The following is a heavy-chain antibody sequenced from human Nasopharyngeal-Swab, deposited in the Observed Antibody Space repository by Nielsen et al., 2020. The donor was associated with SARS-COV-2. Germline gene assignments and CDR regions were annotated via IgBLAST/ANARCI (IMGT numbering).Heavy chain of an antibody. J-gene: IGHJ4*02. CDR2: ISAFNANT. D-gene: IGHD6-13*01. CDR1: RYTFSSYG. V-gene: IGHV1-18*01. Sequence: ASVKVSCQASRYTFSSYGINWLRQAPAQGLAWMGWISAFNANTNHAQQFQGRVTMATDTSTSTVYMDLRGLRSDDTAVYYRARDLHYSNTWHLDYWGQGTRVTVSS. CDR3: ARDLHYSNTWHLDY.